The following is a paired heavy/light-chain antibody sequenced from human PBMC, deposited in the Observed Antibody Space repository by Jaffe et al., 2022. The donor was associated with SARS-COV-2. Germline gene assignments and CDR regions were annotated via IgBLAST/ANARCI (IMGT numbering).Heavy chain of an antibody. CDR3: VRDHQQLLPDY. Sequence: QVQLQESGPGLVKPSETLSLTCTVSGYSISSGHYWGWIRQPPGKGLQWIGNIYHSGSTFYNPSLKSRVTLSVDTSKNQFSLTVRSVTAADTAVYYCVRDHQQLLPDYWGQGTLVTVSS. CDR1: GYSISSGHY. D-gene: IGHD6-13*01. CDR2: IYHSGST. J-gene: IGHJ4*02. V-gene: IGHV4-38-2*02.
Light chain of an antibody. Sequence: QSALTQPPSASGSPGQSVTISCTGTSSDVGGYNYVSWYQQHPGKAPTLMIYEVAKRPSGVPDRFSGSKSGNTASLTVSGLQTEDDADYYCSSYAGGSVAFGGGTKLTVL. CDR1: SSDVGGYNY. J-gene: IGLJ2*01. CDR2: EVA. V-gene: IGLV2-8*01. CDR3: SSYAGGSVA.